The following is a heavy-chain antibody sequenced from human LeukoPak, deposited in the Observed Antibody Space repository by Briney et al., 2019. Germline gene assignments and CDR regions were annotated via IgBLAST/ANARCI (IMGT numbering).Heavy chain of an antibody. CDR3: ARVVGPTYYYFYGMDV. J-gene: IGHJ6*02. D-gene: IGHD1-26*01. Sequence: GRSLRLSCAASGFTFSSYGMHWVRQAPGRGLEWVSVVSYDESDKYYADSVKGRFVVSRDNSKNTLYLQMNSLRVEDTAIYYCARVVGPTYYYFYGMDVWGQGTTVTVSS. CDR1: GFTFSSYG. CDR2: VSYDESDK. V-gene: IGHV3-30*19.